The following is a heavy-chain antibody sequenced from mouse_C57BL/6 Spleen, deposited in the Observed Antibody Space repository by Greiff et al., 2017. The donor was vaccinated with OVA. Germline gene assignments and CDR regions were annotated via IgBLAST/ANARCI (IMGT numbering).Heavy chain of an antibody. D-gene: IGHD2-2*01. J-gene: IGHJ4*01. CDR2: IRSKSNNYAT. CDR3: VRHRERCGYDYAMDY. CDR1: GFSFNTYA. V-gene: IGHV10-1*01. Sequence: EVKVVESGGGLVQPKGSLKLSCAASGFSFNTYAMNWVRQAPGKGLEWVARIRSKSNNYATYYAVTVKDTLTVSRDNSDSMLFLQMNYLETEDTAMYYCVRHRERCGYDYAMDYWGQGTSVTVSS.